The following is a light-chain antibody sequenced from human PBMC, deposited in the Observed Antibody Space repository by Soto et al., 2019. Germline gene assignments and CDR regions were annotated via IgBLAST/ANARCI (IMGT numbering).Light chain of an antibody. V-gene: IGLV2-14*01. Sequence: QSALTQPASVSGSPGQSITISCTGTSSDVGGYDYVSWYQQHPGKAPKLMIYDVSYRPSGVSNRFSGSTSANTASLTISGLQAEDEAEYYCTSYTSSSTLVLAGGTKLAVL. CDR2: DVS. J-gene: IGLJ2*01. CDR3: TSYTSSSTLV. CDR1: SSDVGGYDY.